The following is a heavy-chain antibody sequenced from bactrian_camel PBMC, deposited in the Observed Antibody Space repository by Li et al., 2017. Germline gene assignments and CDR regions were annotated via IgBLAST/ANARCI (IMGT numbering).Heavy chain of an antibody. V-gene: IGHV3S9*01. Sequence: HVQLVESGGGSVQAGGSLRLSCSASGTTNSGYCMAWFRQGPENAREGVAQIEADGSAVYADSVKGRFTISQDAAKNTLYLQMNSLKPEDTAIYYCAADERSGDSWSVWWMYNYFGQGTQVTVS. CDR1: GTTNSGYC. CDR2: IEADGSA. CDR3: AADERSGDSWSVWWMYNY. D-gene: IGHD2*01. J-gene: IGHJ4*01.